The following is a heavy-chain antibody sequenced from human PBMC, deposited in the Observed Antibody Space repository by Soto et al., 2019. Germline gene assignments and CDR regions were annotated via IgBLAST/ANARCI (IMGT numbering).Heavy chain of an antibody. CDR1: CTSITSPTW. V-gene: IGHV4-4*02. CDR3: ARAGITIFGVSSYYYGMDV. J-gene: IGHJ6*02. D-gene: IGHD3-3*01. CDR2: IYHSGST. Sequence: TLSLTCAITCTSITSPTWWSTVRYAPGKGLEWIGEIYHSGSTNHNPSLKSRVTISVDKSKNQFSLKLSSVTAADTAVYYCARAGITIFGVSSYYYGMDVWGQGTTVS.